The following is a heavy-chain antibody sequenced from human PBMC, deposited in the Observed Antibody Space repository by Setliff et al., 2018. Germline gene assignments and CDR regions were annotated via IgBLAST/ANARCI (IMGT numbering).Heavy chain of an antibody. CDR1: GGTFSSYA. Sequence: SVKVSCKASGGTFSSYAISWVRQAPGQGLEWMGGIIPIFGTANYAQKFQGRVTITADESTSTAYMELSSLRSEDTAAYYCAVGGSGSYYYYYMDVWGKGTTVTGS. D-gene: IGHD1-26*01. CDR2: IIPIFGTA. V-gene: IGHV1-69*13. CDR3: AVGGSGSYYYYYMDV. J-gene: IGHJ6*03.